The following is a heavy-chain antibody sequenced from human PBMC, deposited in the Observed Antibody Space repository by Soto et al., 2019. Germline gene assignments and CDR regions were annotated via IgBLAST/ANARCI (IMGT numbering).Heavy chain of an antibody. Sequence: SETLSLTCVVSGYSISSGYYWGWIRQPPGKGLEWIGSIYHSGTTYYNPSLKSRVTISLDTSRNQFSLKLTSVTAADTAVYYCARSLLTSSWYAGSWGQGTLVTGS. D-gene: IGHD6-13*01. CDR2: IYHSGTT. V-gene: IGHV4-38-2*01. J-gene: IGHJ5*02. CDR3: ARSLLTSSWYAGS. CDR1: GYSISSGYY.